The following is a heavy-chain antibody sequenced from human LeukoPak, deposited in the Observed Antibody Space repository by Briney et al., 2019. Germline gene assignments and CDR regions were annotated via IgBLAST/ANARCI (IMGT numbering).Heavy chain of an antibody. D-gene: IGHD3-22*01. V-gene: IGHV3-23*01. CDR3: AKDYYYYGTTFDY. CDR1: GFTFSSYA. Sequence: GGSLRLSCAASGFTFSSYAMSWVRQAPGKGLEWVSAISGSGGSTYYADSVKGRFTISRDNSKNTPYLQMNSLRAEDTAVYYCAKDYYYYGTTFDYWGQGTLVTVSS. J-gene: IGHJ4*02. CDR2: ISGSGGST.